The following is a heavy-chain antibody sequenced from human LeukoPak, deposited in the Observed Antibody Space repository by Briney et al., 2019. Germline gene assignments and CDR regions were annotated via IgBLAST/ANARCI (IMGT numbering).Heavy chain of an antibody. CDR2: IIPIFGTA. J-gene: IGHJ4*02. V-gene: IGHV1-69*05. CDR1: GGSFISEA. Sequence: SVKVSCKAFGGSFISEAISWVGQAPGKGREWMGGIIPIFGTANYAQKFQGRVTITTDESTSTAYMEVSSLRSEDTAVYYCGRKAGDCGGGSCYSIDYWGQGTLVTVSS. D-gene: IGHD2-15*01. CDR3: GRKAGDCGGGSCYSIDY.